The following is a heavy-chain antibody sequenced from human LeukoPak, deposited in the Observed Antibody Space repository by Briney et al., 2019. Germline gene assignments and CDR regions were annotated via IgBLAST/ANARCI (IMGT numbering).Heavy chain of an antibody. Sequence: KPSETLSLTCTVSGVSISSSSYYWGWIRQPPGKGLEWIGSIYYSGSTYQNPSLKSRITISVDTSKNQFSLKLSSVTAADTAVYYCARLSRRTNDYGGNNGPHYWGQGTLVTVSS. CDR3: ARLSRRTNDYGGNNGPHY. CDR2: IYYSGST. J-gene: IGHJ4*02. CDR1: GVSISSSSYY. V-gene: IGHV4-39*01. D-gene: IGHD4-23*01.